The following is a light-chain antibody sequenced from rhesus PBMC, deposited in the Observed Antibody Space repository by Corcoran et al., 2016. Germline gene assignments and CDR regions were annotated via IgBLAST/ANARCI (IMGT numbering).Light chain of an antibody. CDR3: QQDYSWPT. J-gene: IGKJ4*01. V-gene: IGKV3-42*01. CDR1: QSVSSR. Sequence: EIVMTQSPDTLSLSPGERATLSCRASQSVSSRLAWYQQKPGQAPKLLIYGASTRATGIPDRFSGSGAGTECTLTIASLEPEDVGIYYCQQDYSWPTFGGGTKVELK. CDR2: GAS.